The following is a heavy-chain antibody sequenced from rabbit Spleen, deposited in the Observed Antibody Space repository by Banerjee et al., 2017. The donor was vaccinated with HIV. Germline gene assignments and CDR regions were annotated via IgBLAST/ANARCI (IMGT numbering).Heavy chain of an antibody. CDR1: GFSFNNNYW. CDR2: IYAGTGGVT. D-gene: IGHD8-1*01. Sequence: QEKLVESGGGLVKQTGSLKLSCTASGFSFNNNYWMCWVRQAPGKGLEWIACIYAGTGGVTYVASWAKGRFTISKTSSTTVTLLLTSLTVADTATYFCARDPGTSFSTYGMDLWGPGTLVIVS. J-gene: IGHJ6*01. CDR3: ARDPGTSFSTYGMDL. V-gene: IGHV1S45*01.